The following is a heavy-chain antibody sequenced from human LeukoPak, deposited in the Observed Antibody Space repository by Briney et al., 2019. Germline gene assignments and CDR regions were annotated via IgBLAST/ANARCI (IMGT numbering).Heavy chain of an antibody. J-gene: IGHJ6*02. CDR3: ARESGCTSHCYYKYYGMDV. CDR2: INSDGSGT. Sequence: GGSLRLSCAASGFTFSSYWMHWVRQAPGKGLVWVSRINSDGSGTTYADSVKGRFTISRDNAKNTLYLQMDSLRAEDTAVYYCARESGCTSHCYYKYYGMDVWGQGTTVTVSS. V-gene: IGHV3-74*01. D-gene: IGHD2-21*02. CDR1: GFTFSSYW.